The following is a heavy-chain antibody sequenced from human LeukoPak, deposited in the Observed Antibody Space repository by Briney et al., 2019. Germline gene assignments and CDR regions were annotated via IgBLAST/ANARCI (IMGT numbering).Heavy chain of an antibody. Sequence: GGFLRLSCAASGFTFSSYAMSWVRQAPGKGLEWVSAISGSGGSTYYADSVKGRFTISRDNSKNTLYLQMNSLRAEDTAVYYCAKDSMVRGVMGWFDPWGQGTLVTVSS. CDR1: GFTFSSYA. CDR3: AKDSMVRGVMGWFDP. J-gene: IGHJ5*02. V-gene: IGHV3-23*01. D-gene: IGHD3-10*01. CDR2: ISGSGGST.